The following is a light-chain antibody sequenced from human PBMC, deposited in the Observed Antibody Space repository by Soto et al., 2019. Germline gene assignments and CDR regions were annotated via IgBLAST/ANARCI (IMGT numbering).Light chain of an antibody. CDR1: TSNIGSNT. CDR3: AIWDLTLSAGV. J-gene: IGLJ3*02. V-gene: IGLV1-44*01. CDR2: SND. Sequence: QSVLTQPPSASGTPGQRATISCSGTTSNIGSNTVSWYHHLPGTAPKLLIYSNDQRPSGVPDRFSGSKSGTSASLAISGLQSEDEADYYCAIWDLTLSAGVFGGGTKVTVL.